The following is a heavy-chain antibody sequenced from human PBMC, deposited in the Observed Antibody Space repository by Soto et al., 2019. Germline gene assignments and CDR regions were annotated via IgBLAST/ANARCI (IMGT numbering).Heavy chain of an antibody. CDR2: ITSQSDGETT. D-gene: IGHD2-15*01. CDR3: TTDGGSDF. J-gene: IGHJ4*02. V-gene: IGHV3-15*01. CDR1: GLTFSKVW. Sequence: GGSLRLSCVASGLTFSKVWMSWVRQAPGKGLEWLGRITSQSDGETTDYAAPVKDRFIISRDDSRNTVFLQMSSLKTEDTAVYYCTTDGGSDFWGQGTLVTVSS.